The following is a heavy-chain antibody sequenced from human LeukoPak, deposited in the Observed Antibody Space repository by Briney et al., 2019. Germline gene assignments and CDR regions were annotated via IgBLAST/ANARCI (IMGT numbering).Heavy chain of an antibody. CDR2: IKQDGSEK. CDR1: GFIFSDYA. D-gene: IGHD2-21*01. Sequence: PGGSLRLSCAASGFIFSDYAMSWVRQAPGKGLEWVANIKQDGSEKYYVDSVKGRFTISRDNAKNSLYLQMNSLRAEDTAVYYCARSGGHIVVVNADYWGQGTLVTVSS. CDR3: ARSGGHIVVVNADY. J-gene: IGHJ4*02. V-gene: IGHV3-7*01.